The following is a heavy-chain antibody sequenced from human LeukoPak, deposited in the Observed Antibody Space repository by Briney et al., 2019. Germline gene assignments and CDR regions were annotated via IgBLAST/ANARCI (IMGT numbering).Heavy chain of an antibody. Sequence: SETLSLTCAVYGGSFSGYYWSRIRQPPGKGLEWIGEINHSGSTNYNPSLKSRVTISVDTSKNQFSLKLSSVTAADTAVYYCARVGGYDYVWGSYRYLDYWGQGTLVTVSS. CDR2: INHSGST. V-gene: IGHV4-34*01. J-gene: IGHJ4*02. CDR1: GGSFSGYY. D-gene: IGHD3-16*02. CDR3: ARVGGYDYVWGSYRYLDY.